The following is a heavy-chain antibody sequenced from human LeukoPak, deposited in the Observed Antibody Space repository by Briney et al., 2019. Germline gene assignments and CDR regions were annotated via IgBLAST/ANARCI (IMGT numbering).Heavy chain of an antibody. CDR2: IYYSGST. D-gene: IGHD6-13*01. J-gene: IGHJ4*02. V-gene: IGHV4-59*11. Sequence: SETLSLTCTVSGASISSHHWSWIRQPPGKGLEWIGYIYYSGSTNYNPSLKSRVTISVDTSKNQFSLKLSSVTAADTAVYYCARVAVAADLFFDYWGQGTLVTVSS. CDR1: GASISSHH. CDR3: ARVAVAADLFFDY.